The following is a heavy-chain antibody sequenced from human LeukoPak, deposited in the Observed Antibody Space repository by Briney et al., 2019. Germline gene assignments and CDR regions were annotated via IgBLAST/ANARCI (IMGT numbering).Heavy chain of an antibody. J-gene: IGHJ4*02. Sequence: GGSLRLSCAASGFTFSSYAMSWVRQAPGKGLEWVSAISGSGGSTYYADSVKGRFTISRDNSKNTLYLQMNSLRAEDTAVYYCAKDRRLLWFGESGFDYWGQGTLVTVSS. V-gene: IGHV3-23*01. CDR3: AKDRRLLWFGESGFDY. CDR2: ISGSGGST. CDR1: GFTFSSYA. D-gene: IGHD3-10*01.